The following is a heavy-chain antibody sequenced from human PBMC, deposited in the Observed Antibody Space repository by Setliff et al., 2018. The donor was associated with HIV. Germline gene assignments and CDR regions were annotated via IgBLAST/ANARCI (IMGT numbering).Heavy chain of an antibody. CDR3: ATYADRESNRFDP. D-gene: IGHD3-10*01. J-gene: IGHJ5*02. Sequence: PSETLSLTCGASGASISNHYWSWVRQSPGKGLEWIGYIYYTGSTNYNPSLKSRVTISVDTSKNQFSLKLSSVTAADTAVYYCATYADRESNRFDPWGQGILVTVSS. CDR1: GASISNHY. CDR2: IYYTGST. V-gene: IGHV4-59*08.